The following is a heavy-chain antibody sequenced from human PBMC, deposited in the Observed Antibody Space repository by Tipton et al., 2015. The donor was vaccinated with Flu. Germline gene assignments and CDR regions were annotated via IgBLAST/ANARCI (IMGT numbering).Heavy chain of an antibody. D-gene: IGHD3-3*01. J-gene: IGHJ5*02. V-gene: IGHV3-7*01. CDR1: GFTFSSYW. Sequence: SLRLSCAASGFTFSSYWMSWVRQAPGKGLEWVANIKQDGSEKYYVDSVKGRFTISRDNAKNSLYLQMNSLRAEDTAVYYCASPRGIITIFGVVIIEGWFDPWGQGTLVTVSS. CDR3: ASPRGIITIFGVVIIEGWFDP. CDR2: IKQDGSEK.